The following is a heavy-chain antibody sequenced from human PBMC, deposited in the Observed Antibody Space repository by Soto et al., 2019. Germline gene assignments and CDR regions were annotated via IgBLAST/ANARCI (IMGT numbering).Heavy chain of an antibody. CDR2: ISGSGGST. V-gene: IGHV3-23*01. CDR3: ARPYAVVAATDDAFDI. CDR1: GFTFSSYA. J-gene: IGHJ3*02. Sequence: GSLRLSCAASGFTFSSYAMSWVRQAPGKGLEWVSAISGSGGSTYYADSVKGRFTISRDNSKNTLYLQMNSLRAEDTAVYYCARPYAVVAATDDAFDIWGQGTMVTVSS. D-gene: IGHD2-15*01.